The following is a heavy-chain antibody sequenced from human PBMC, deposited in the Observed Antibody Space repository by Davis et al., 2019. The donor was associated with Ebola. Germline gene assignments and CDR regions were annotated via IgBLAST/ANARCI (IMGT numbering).Heavy chain of an antibody. Sequence: GESLKISCAASGFIFSSYGMHWVRQAPGKGLEWVSAISGSGGSTYYADSVKGRFTISRDNSKNTLYLQMNSLRAEDTAVYYCAKESYYYDSSGYYGTYFDYWGQGTLVTVSS. CDR3: AKESYYYDSSGYYGTYFDY. CDR2: ISGSGGST. D-gene: IGHD3-22*01. J-gene: IGHJ4*02. V-gene: IGHV3-23*01. CDR1: GFIFSSYG.